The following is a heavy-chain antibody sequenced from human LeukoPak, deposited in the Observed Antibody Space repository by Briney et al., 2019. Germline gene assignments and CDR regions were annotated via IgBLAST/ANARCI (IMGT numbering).Heavy chain of an antibody. V-gene: IGHV1-18*04. CDR1: GYTFNSYG. CDR3: ARVRGTALTAYPGYFDY. CDR2: ISIYTGNT. D-gene: IGHD2-21*02. J-gene: IGHJ4*02. Sequence: ASVKVSCKASGYTFNSYGISWVRQAPGQGLEWMGWISIYTGNTKYGEKFQGRATMTRDTSTSTAYLEVRSLNSDDTAVYYCARVRGTALTAYPGYFDYWGQGTLDTVSS.